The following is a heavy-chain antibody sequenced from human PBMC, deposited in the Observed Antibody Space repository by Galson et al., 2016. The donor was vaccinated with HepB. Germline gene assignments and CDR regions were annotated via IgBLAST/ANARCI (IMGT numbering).Heavy chain of an antibody. CDR3: ARGGLAMGLYDPFDV. Sequence: SLRLSCAASGFTFSNHDMHWVRQAAGKGLEWVSIIETAGDTYYAGAVKGRFTISRENAKNSLHLQMNSLRAGDTAVYYCARGGLAMGLYDPFDVWGQGTMVTVSS. CDR1: GFTFSNHD. CDR2: IETAGDT. D-gene: IGHD6-19*01. V-gene: IGHV3-13*01. J-gene: IGHJ3*01.